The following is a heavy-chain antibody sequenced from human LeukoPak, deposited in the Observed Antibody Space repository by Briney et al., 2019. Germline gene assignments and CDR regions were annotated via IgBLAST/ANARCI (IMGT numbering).Heavy chain of an antibody. V-gene: IGHV3-30*18. J-gene: IGHJ4*02. D-gene: IGHD1-26*01. Sequence: GGSLRLSCVASGFTFNTYGIHWVRQAPGKGLEWVALISFDGSHAYYAESVKGRFIISRDNSKNTPSLQMDNLRTDDTALYHCAKDGTVGAAMQIDSWGQGTLVTVSS. CDR2: ISFDGSHA. CDR1: GFTFNTYG. CDR3: AKDGTVGAAMQIDS.